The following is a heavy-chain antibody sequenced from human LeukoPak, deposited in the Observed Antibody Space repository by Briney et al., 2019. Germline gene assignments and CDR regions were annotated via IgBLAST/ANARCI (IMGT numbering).Heavy chain of an antibody. V-gene: IGHV3-21*01. Sequence: GGSLRLSCAASGFTFSSYSMNWVRQAPGKGLEWVSSISSSSSYIYYADSVKGRFTISRDNAKNSLYLQMNSLRAEDTAVYYCARDGAAADAFDVWGQGTMVTVSS. CDR1: GFTFSSYS. D-gene: IGHD6-13*01. CDR2: ISSSSSYI. J-gene: IGHJ3*01. CDR3: ARDGAAADAFDV.